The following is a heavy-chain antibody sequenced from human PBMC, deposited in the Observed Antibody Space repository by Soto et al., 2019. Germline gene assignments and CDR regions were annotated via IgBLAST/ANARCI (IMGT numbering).Heavy chain of an antibody. CDR3: ARHDCISSSCYYYYYYVMDV. J-gene: IGHJ6*02. V-gene: IGHV1-69*13. CDR1: GDTFSSYA. D-gene: IGHD2-2*01. CDR2: IIPFFDTA. Sequence: SVKVSCKASGDTFSSYAISWARQAPGQGLEWMGGIIPFFDTANYAQQFQGRVTITADESTSTAYMELSSLRSEDTAVYYCARHDCISSSCYYYYYYVMDVWGQGTTVTVS.